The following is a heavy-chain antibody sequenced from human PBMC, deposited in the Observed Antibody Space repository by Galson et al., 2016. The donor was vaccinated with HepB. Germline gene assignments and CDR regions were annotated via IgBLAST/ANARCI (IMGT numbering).Heavy chain of an antibody. CDR3: ITGPKRRGMVV. Sequence: SLRLSCAASGFTFDNAWMTWVRQGPGTGLEWIGRIRNKNERGTTDYAAPVKGRFTISRDDSKNTVYLQMYSLKTEDTAVYYCITGPKRRGMVVWGQGTTVTVSS. J-gene: IGHJ6*02. V-gene: IGHV3-15*01. CDR2: IRNKNERGTT. CDR1: GFTFDNAW.